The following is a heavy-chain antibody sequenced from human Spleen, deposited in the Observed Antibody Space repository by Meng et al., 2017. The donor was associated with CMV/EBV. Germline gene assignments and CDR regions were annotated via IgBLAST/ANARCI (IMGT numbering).Heavy chain of an antibody. CDR3: ARASNAGTTFNY. J-gene: IGHJ4*02. V-gene: IGHV3-7*01. Sequence: CAASGFTFSSYWMSWVRQAPGKGLEWVANIKQDGSEKYYVDSVKGRFTISRDNAKNSLYLQMNSLRAEDTAVYYCARASNAGTTFNYWGQGTLVTVSS. D-gene: IGHD1-7*01. CDR1: GFTFSSYW. CDR2: IKQDGSEK.